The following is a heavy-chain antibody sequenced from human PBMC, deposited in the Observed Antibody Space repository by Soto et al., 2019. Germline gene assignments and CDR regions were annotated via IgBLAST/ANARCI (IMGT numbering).Heavy chain of an antibody. CDR1: GYTFTSYN. V-gene: IGHV1-8*01. Sequence: SVKVSCKASGYTFTSYNINWVRQAPGQGLEWVAGSNSNSGNSDHAQKFQGRLTVTRDTSISTAYMELSSLRSDDTAVYYCVLLGVFEYWGPGPLVIVSS. J-gene: IGHJ4*02. CDR2: SNSNSGNS. D-gene: IGHD3-3*01. CDR3: VLLGVFEY.